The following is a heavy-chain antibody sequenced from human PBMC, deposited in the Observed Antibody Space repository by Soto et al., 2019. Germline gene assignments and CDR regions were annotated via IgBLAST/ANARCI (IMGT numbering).Heavy chain of an antibody. CDR3: ARSDYGGNSTLYYYYGMDV. Sequence: ASVKVSCKASGYTFTGYYMHWVRQAPGQGLDWMGWINPNSGGTNYAQKFQGWVTMTRDTSISTAYMELSRLRSDDTAVYYCARSDYGGNSTLYYYYGMDVWGQGTTVTVSS. J-gene: IGHJ6*02. CDR1: GYTFTGYY. CDR2: INPNSGGT. V-gene: IGHV1-2*04. D-gene: IGHD4-17*01.